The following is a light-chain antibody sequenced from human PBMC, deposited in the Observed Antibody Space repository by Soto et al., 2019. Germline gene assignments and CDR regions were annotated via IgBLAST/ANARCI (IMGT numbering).Light chain of an antibody. J-gene: IGKJ2*01. Sequence: DIQMTQSPSSLSASAGDNVTITCRASHFISNFLAWYQLRPGKPPRLLIYSATTLHSGVPSRFRGSGVGTDFTLTISGLQPEDAGTSYCQSCRNVPYIFAQGTKVDIK. CDR2: SAT. CDR1: HFISNF. CDR3: QSCRNVPYI. V-gene: IGKV1-27*01.